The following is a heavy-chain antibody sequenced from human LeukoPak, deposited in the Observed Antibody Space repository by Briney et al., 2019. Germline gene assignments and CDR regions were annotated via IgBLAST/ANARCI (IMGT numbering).Heavy chain of an antibody. J-gene: IGHJ6*03. Sequence: SVKVSCKASGGTFSSYAISWVRQAPGQGLEWMGGIIPIFGTANYAQKFQGRVTITADKSTSTAYMELSSLRSEDTAVYYCARALKSQLWFEGYYYYMDVWGKGTTVTVSS. V-gene: IGHV1-69*06. D-gene: IGHD5-18*01. CDR2: IIPIFGTA. CDR1: GGTFSSYA. CDR3: ARALKSQLWFEGYYYYMDV.